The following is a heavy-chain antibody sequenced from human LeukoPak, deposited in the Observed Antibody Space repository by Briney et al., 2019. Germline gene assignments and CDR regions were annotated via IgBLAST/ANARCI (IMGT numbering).Heavy chain of an antibody. CDR2: INHSGST. D-gene: IGHD5-12*01. CDR3: ARGRGWLPYYFDY. V-gene: IGHV4-34*01. CDR1: GGSFSGYY. J-gene: IGHJ4*02. Sequence: SETLSLTCAVYGGSFSGYYWSWIRQPPGKGLEWIGEINHSGSTNYNPSLKSRVTISVDTSKNQFSLKLSSVTAADTAVYYCARGRGWLPYYFDYRGQGTLVTVSS.